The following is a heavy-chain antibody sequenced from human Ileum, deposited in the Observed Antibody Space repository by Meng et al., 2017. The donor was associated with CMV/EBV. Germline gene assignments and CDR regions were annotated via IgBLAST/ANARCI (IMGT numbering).Heavy chain of an antibody. D-gene: IGHD1-20*01. V-gene: IGHV3-23*01. J-gene: IGHJ4*02. Sequence: GESLKISCIASGFAFSTYDMNWVRQAPGKGLEWVSSISASGDSTFYADSVKGRFAISRDNSRNTLYLQMNSLRVEDRAIYYCAGPSITGRRPIDYWGQGTLVTVSS. CDR1: GFAFSTYD. CDR2: ISASGDST. CDR3: AGPSITGRRPIDY.